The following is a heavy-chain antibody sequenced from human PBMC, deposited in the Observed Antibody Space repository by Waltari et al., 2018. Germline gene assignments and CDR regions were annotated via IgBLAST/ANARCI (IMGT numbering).Heavy chain of an antibody. CDR2: IYHSGST. J-gene: IGHJ4*02. CDR1: GYSISSGYY. D-gene: IGHD3-10*01. Sequence: QVQLQESGPGLVKPSETLSLTCAVSGYSISSGYYWGWIRQPPGKGLEWIGSIYHSGSTYHNPSLKSRVTISVDTSKNQFSLKLSSVTAADTAVYYCARQYYGSGSYFDYWGQGTLVTVSS. V-gene: IGHV4-38-2*01. CDR3: ARQYYGSGSYFDY.